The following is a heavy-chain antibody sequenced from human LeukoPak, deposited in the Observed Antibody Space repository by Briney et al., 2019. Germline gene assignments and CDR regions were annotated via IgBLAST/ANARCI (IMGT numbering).Heavy chain of an antibody. D-gene: IGHD3-3*01. Sequence: PSETLSLTCAVYGGSFGGYYWSWIRQPPGKGLEWIGYIYYSGSTNYNPSLKSRVTISVDTSKNQFSLKLSSVTAADTAVYYCARGITPYDFWSGYYGLNWFDPWGQGTLVTVSS. V-gene: IGHV4-59*01. J-gene: IGHJ5*02. CDR1: GGSFGGYY. CDR2: IYYSGST. CDR3: ARGITPYDFWSGYYGLNWFDP.